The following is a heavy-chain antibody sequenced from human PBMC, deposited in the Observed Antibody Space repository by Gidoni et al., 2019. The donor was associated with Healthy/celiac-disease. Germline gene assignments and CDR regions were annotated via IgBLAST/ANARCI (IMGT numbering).Heavy chain of an antibody. CDR2: IKHSGIT. CDR1: GGSVSGYS. CDR3: AGGGAGGGSYYVDY. D-gene: IGHD2-15*01. Sequence: QVQLQQWGAGLLKPSETLSLTCAVYGGSVSGYSWSWIRQPPGEGLEWIGEIKHSGITNYNPSLKSRVTISVDTSKNQFSLKLSSVTAADTAVYYCAGGGAGGGSYYVDYWGQGTLVTVSS. V-gene: IGHV4-34*01. J-gene: IGHJ4*02.